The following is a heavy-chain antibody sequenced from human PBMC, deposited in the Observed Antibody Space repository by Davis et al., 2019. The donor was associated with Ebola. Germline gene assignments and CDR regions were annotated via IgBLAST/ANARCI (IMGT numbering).Heavy chain of an antibody. J-gene: IGHJ5*02. D-gene: IGHD6-13*01. CDR1: GGTFSSYA. CDR2: IIPIFGTA. CDR3: ARLVSSSSWYWFDP. V-gene: IGHV1-69*06. Sequence: SVKVSCKASGGTFSSYAVSWVRQAPGQGLEWMGGIIPIFGTANYAQKFQGRVTITADKSTSTAYMELSSLRSEDTAVYYCARLVSSSSWYWFDPWGQGTLVTVSS.